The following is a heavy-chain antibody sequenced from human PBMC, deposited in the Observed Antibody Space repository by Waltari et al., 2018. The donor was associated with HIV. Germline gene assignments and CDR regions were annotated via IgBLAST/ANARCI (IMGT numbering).Heavy chain of an antibody. D-gene: IGHD6-19*01. CDR2: INPENGDT. V-gene: IGHV1-2*02. J-gene: IGHJ4*02. CDR3: ARGTKIITMAGMGGDF. Sequence: QVQLVQSGAELQEPGASVKVSCKTSGYKFNDYYIQWVRQVPGEGLEWVAWINPENGDTAYEQKFQGRITVTGDTSINTAYMEVIRVKSDDTAVYYCARGTKIITMAGMGGDFWGQGTLVTVSS. CDR1: GYKFNDYY.